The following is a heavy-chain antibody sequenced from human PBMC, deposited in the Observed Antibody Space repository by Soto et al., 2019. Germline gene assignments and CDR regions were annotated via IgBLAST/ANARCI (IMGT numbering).Heavy chain of an antibody. D-gene: IGHD6-19*01. J-gene: IGHJ4*02. V-gene: IGHV2-70*04. CDR1: GFSLSTSGMR. CDR2: IDWDDDK. Sequence: SGPTLVNPTQTLTLTCTFSGFSLSTSGMRVSWIRQPPGKALEWLARIDWDDDKFYSTSLKTRLTISKDTSKNQVVLTMTIMDPVDTATYYSARISSSSGWYKFDYWGQGTLVTVSS. CDR3: ARISSSSGWYKFDY.